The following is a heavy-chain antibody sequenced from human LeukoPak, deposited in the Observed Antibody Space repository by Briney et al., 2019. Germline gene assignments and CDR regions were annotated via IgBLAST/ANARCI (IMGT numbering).Heavy chain of an antibody. CDR2: IYHSGST. Sequence: SETLSLTCAVSGASISSSNWWSWVRQPPGKGLEWIGEIYHSGSTNYNPSLKSRVTISVDKSKNQFSLKLSSVTAADTAVYYCARGEFDGGVYFDYWGQGTLVTVSS. V-gene: IGHV4-4*02. CDR1: GASISSSNW. J-gene: IGHJ4*02. D-gene: IGHD3-16*01. CDR3: ARGEFDGGVYFDY.